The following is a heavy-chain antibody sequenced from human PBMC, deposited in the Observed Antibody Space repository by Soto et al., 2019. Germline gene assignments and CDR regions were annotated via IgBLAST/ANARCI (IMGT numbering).Heavy chain of an antibody. CDR3: ARGSITIFGVPYYQRWFDP. CDR2: INHSGST. J-gene: IGHJ5*02. CDR1: GGSFSGYY. D-gene: IGHD3-3*01. V-gene: IGHV4-34*01. Sequence: ETLSLTCAVYGGSFSGYYWSWIRQPPGKGLEWIGEINHSGSTNYNPSLKSRVTISVDTSKNQFSLKLSSVTAADTAVYYCARGSITIFGVPYYQRWFDPWGQGTLVTVSS.